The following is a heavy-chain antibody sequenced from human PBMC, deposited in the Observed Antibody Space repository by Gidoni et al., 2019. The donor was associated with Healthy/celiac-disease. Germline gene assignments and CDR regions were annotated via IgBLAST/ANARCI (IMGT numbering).Heavy chain of an antibody. V-gene: IGHV3-30*04. D-gene: IGHD3-16*01. CDR3: ARENQGGGAIYYYYGMDV. CDR2: ISYDGSNK. Sequence: QVQLVESGGGVVQPGRSLRLSCAASGFTFSSYAMHWFRQAPGKGLEWVAVISYDGSNKYYADSVKGRFTISRDNSKNTLYLQMNSLRAEDTAVYYCARENQGGGAIYYYYGMDVWGQGTTVTVSS. J-gene: IGHJ6*02. CDR1: GFTFSSYA.